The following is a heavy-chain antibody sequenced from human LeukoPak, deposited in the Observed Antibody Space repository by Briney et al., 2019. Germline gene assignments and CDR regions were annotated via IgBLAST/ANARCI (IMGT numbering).Heavy chain of an antibody. CDR2: INPNSGGT. D-gene: IGHD1-14*01. Sequence: ASVKVSCKASGYTFTGYYMHWVRQAPGQGLEWMGRINPNSGGTNYAQKFQGRVTMTRDTSISTAYMELSRLRSDDTAVYYCARRKGPIFPFDYWGQGTLVTVSS. CDR1: GYTFTGYY. J-gene: IGHJ4*02. V-gene: IGHV1-2*06. CDR3: ARRKGPIFPFDY.